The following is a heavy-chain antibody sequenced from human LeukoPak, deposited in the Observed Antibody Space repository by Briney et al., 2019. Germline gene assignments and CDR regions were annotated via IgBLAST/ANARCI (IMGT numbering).Heavy chain of an antibody. V-gene: IGHV4-4*02. CDR2: IYHSGST. J-gene: IGHJ4*02. CDR3: GRSKPYGSTWHTDY. Sequence: PSETLSLTCAVSGGSISSSNWWSWVRQPPGKGLEWIGEIYHSGSTNYNPSLKSRVTISVDKSKNQFSLKLSSVTAADTAVYYCGRSKPYGSTWHTDYWGQGTLVTVSS. CDR1: GGSISSSNW. D-gene: IGHD1-26*01.